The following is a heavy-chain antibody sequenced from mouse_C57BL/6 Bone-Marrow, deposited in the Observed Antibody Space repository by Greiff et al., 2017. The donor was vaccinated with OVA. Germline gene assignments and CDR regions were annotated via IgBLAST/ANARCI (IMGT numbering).Heavy chain of an antibody. D-gene: IGHD1-1*01. Sequence: EVQLVESGPELVKPGASVKIPCKASGYTFTDYNMDWVKQSPGKSLEWIGDINPNNGGTIYNQKFKGKATLTVDKSSSTAYMELRSLTSEDTAVYYCARSGYGSSYRGFDYWGQGTTLTVSS. CDR3: ARSGYGSSYRGFDY. J-gene: IGHJ2*01. CDR1: GYTFTDYN. CDR2: INPNNGGT. V-gene: IGHV1-18*01.